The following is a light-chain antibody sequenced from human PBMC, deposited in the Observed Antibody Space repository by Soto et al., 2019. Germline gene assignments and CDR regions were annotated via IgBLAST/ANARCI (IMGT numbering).Light chain of an antibody. V-gene: IGKV3-20*01. CDR1: QSVSSSY. CDR2: GAS. CDR3: QQYTSYSRA. J-gene: IGKJ1*01. Sequence: EIVLTQSPGTLSLSPGERATLSCRASQSVSSSYLAWYQQKPGQAPRLLIFGASSRAIGIPDRFSGSGSGTDFTLTISRLEPDDFTTYYCQQYTSYSRAFGQGTKVDLK.